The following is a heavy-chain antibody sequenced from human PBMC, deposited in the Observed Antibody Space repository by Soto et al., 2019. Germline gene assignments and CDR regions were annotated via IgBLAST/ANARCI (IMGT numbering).Heavy chain of an antibody. J-gene: IGHJ6*02. D-gene: IGHD2-2*01. CDR3: ARWEHIVVVPAPEPPMDV. V-gene: IGHV4-31*03. Sequence: NPSETLSLTCTVSGGSISSGGYYWSWIRQHPGKGLEWIGYIYYSGSTYYNPSLKSRVTISVDTSKNQFSLKLSSVTAADTAVYYCARWEHIVVVPAPEPPMDVWGQGTTVTVSS. CDR1: GGSISSGGYY. CDR2: IYYSGST.